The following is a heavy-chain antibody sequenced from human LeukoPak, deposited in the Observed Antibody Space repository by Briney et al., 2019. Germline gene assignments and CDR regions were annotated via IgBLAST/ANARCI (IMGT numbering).Heavy chain of an antibody. V-gene: IGHV4-34*01. J-gene: IGHJ5*02. CDR1: GGSFSGYY. CDR3: ARLVRFLEWLLPYNWFDP. Sequence: PSETLSLTCAVYGGSFSGYYWSWIRQPPGKGLEWIGEINHSGSTNYNPSLKSRVTISVDTSKNQFSLKLSSVTAADTAVYYYARLVRFLEWLLPYNWFDPWGQGTLVTVSS. CDR2: INHSGST. D-gene: IGHD3-3*01.